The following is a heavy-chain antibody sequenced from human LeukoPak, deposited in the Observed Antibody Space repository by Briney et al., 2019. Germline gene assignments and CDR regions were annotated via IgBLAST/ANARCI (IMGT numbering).Heavy chain of an antibody. CDR2: IYYSGST. V-gene: IGHV4-39*01. CDR3: ARLEYDSRKSFDY. CDR1: GGSISSSSYY. Sequence: EASETLSLTCTVSGGSISSSSYYWGWLRQPPGKGLEWIGSIYYSGSTYYNPSLKSRFTISVDTSKNQFSLKLSSVTAADTAVYYCARLEYDSRKSFDYWGQGTLVTVSS. J-gene: IGHJ4*02. D-gene: IGHD3-22*01.